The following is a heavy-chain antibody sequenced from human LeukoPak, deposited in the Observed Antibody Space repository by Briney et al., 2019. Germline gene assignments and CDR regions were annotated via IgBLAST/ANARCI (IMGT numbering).Heavy chain of an antibody. CDR1: GGSFSGYY. J-gene: IGHJ5*02. CDR3: ARASPCITIFGVVTLTTSWFDP. Sequence: SETLSLTCAVYGGSFSGYYWSWIRQPPGKGLEWSGEINHSGSTNYNPSLKSRVTISVDTSKNQFSLKLSSVTAADTAVYYCARASPCITIFGVVTLTTSWFDPWGQGTLVTVSS. V-gene: IGHV4-34*01. D-gene: IGHD3-3*01. CDR2: INHSGST.